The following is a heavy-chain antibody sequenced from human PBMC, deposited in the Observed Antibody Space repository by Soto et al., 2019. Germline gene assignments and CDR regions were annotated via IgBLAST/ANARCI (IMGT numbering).Heavy chain of an antibody. D-gene: IGHD3-16*01. V-gene: IGHV2-5*01. CDR2: IYWNDDK. J-gene: IGHJ4*02. CDR1: GFSLSARGVG. CDR3: AHSPWGAAPDY. Sequence: SGPTLVNPTQTLTLTCSVSGFSLSARGVGVGWIRQPPGRALEWLAIIYWNDDKLYSPSLKSRLTITKDTAENQVVLTMTNMDPVDTATYFCAHSPWGAAPDYWGQGTVVTVSS.